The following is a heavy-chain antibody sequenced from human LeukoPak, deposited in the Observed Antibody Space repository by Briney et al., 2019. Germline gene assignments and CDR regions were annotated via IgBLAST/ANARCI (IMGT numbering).Heavy chain of an antibody. CDR1: GFTFSSYS. CDR2: ISSSSSHI. Sequence: GGSLRLSCAASGFTFSSYSMNWVRQAPGKGLEWVSSISSSSSHIYYADSVKGRFTISRDNAKNSLYLQMNSLRAEDTAVYYCARDESRITPGLCQHWGQGTLVTVSS. J-gene: IGHJ1*01. V-gene: IGHV3-21*01. CDR3: ARDESRITPGLCQH. D-gene: IGHD3-10*01.